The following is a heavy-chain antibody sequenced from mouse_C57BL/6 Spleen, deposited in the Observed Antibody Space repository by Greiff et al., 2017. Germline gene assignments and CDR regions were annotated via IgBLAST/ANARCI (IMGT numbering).Heavy chain of an antibody. CDR3: ASVTVVAGNYYALDC. Sequence: QVQLQQPGAELVMPGASVKLSCKASGYTFTSYWMHWVKQRPGQGLEWIGEIDPSDSYTNYNQKFKGKSTLTVDKSSSTAYMQLSSLTSEDSAVYYCASVTVVAGNYYALDCWGQATSVTVSS. CDR2: IDPSDSYT. D-gene: IGHD1-1*01. V-gene: IGHV1-69*01. CDR1: GYTFTSYW. J-gene: IGHJ4*01.